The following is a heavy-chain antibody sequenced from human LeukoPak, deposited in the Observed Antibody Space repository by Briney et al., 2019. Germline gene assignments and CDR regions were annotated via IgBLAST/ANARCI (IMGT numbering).Heavy chain of an antibody. CDR2: INEDGSEK. CDR3: AQDRGGYYGSGSYYPY. J-gene: IGHJ4*02. CDR1: GFTFRNYW. V-gene: IGHV3-7*01. D-gene: IGHD3-10*01. Sequence: PGGSLRLSCAASGFTFRNYWVNWVRQAPGKGLEWVANINEDGSEKYYVDSVKGRFTISRDNSKNTLFLQMNNLRAEDTAVYYCAQDRGGYYGSGSYYPYWGQGTLVTVSS.